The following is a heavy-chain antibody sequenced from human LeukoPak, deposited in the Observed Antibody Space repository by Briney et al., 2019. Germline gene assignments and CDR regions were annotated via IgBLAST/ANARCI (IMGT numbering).Heavy chain of an antibody. Sequence: GGSLRLSCAASGFTFSSYSMNWVRQAPGKGLEWVSYISSSSSTIYYADSVKGRFTIPRDNAKNSLYLQMNSLRAEDAAVYYCARAGWELLEYAFDIWGQGTMVTVSS. CDR2: ISSSSSTI. V-gene: IGHV3-48*04. CDR3: ARAGWELLEYAFDI. CDR1: GFTFSSYS. J-gene: IGHJ3*02. D-gene: IGHD1-26*01.